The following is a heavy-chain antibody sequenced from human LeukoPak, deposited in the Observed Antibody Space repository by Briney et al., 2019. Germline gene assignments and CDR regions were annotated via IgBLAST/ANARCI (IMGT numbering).Heavy chain of an antibody. CDR3: ARITDSMIRGVDFDY. CDR2: INPISGGT. V-gene: IGHV1-2*02. Sequence: ASVKVSRKASGYTFTVYYMHSVRQAPGQGLEWMGWINPISGGTGYAQKFQGRVTMTRDTSINTAHMELSRLTSDDTAVYYCARITDSMIRGVDFDYWGQGTLVAVSS. D-gene: IGHD3-10*01. J-gene: IGHJ4*02. CDR1: GYTFTVYY.